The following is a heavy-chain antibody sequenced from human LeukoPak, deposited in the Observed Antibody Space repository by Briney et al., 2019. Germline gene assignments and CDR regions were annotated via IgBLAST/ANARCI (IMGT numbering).Heavy chain of an antibody. CDR3: AKSPPPKLLSLSIAAAAFDY. V-gene: IGHV3-30*02. J-gene: IGHJ4*02. Sequence: GGSLRLSCAASGFTFSSYGMHWVRQAPGKGLEWVAFIRYDGSNKYYADSVKGRFTISRDNSKNTLYLQMNSLRAEDTAVYYCAKSPPPKLLSLSIAAAAFDYWGQGTLVTVSS. CDR2: IRYDGSNK. D-gene: IGHD6-13*01. CDR1: GFTFSSYG.